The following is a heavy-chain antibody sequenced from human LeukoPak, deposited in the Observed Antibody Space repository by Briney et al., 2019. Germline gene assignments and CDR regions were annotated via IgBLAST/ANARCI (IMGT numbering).Heavy chain of an antibody. V-gene: IGHV4-59*01. CDR2: VYYNGNT. CDR1: DGYINYYY. D-gene: IGHD2-8*02. Sequence: SETLSLTCTVSDGYINYYYWSWIRQPPGKGLEWIGFVYYNGNTNYNPSLKSRVSLSVDTSKNQFSLRLNSVTAADTAVYYCARHYCTGDNCYYVDYWGQGTLVTVSS. CDR3: ARHYCTGDNCYYVDY. J-gene: IGHJ4*02.